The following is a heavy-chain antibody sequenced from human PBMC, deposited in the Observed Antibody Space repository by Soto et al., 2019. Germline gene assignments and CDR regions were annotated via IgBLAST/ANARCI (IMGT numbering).Heavy chain of an antibody. CDR1: GFPFTNYW. CDR3: ACWGHIVPVAPSDFDR. J-gene: IGHJ4*02. Sequence: GGSLRLSCAASGFPFTNYWTNWVRQTPGKGLMWVSRISPDGSDVGYADSVEGRFTVSRDNAKKTLYLQMHRLRAEDTAMYYCACWGHIVPVAPSDFDRWGQGTLVTVSS. V-gene: IGHV3-74*01. D-gene: IGHD2-8*02. CDR2: ISPDGSDV.